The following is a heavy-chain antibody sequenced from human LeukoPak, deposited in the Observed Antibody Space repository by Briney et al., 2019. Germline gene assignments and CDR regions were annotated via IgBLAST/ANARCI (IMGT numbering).Heavy chain of an antibody. Sequence: SETLSLTCTAAGGFIRSNYWIWIRQSAGKGLEWIGRIHTSGSTNYSPSLKSRVTMSADTSKNQISLELSSVTAADTAVYFCASASGVFVNHGMEVWGQGTTVTVSS. CDR3: ASASGVFVNHGMEV. CDR1: GGFIRSNY. D-gene: IGHD3-10*01. V-gene: IGHV4-4*07. J-gene: IGHJ6*02. CDR2: IHTSGST.